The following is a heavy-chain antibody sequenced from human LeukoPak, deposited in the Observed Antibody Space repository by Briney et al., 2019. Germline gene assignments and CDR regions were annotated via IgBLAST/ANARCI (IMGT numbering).Heavy chain of an antibody. Sequence: GGSLRLSCAASGFTFSRYWMSWVRQAPGKGLEWVAVISYDGSNKYYADSVKGRFTISRDNSKNTLYLQMNSLRAEDTAVYYCARAYYYFDYWGQGTLVTVSS. J-gene: IGHJ4*02. V-gene: IGHV3-30-3*01. CDR3: ARAYYYFDY. CDR1: GFTFSRYW. CDR2: ISYDGSNK. D-gene: IGHD3-10*01.